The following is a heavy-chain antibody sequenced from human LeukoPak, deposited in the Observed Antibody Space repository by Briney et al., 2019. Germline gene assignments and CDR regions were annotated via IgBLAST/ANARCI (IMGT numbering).Heavy chain of an antibody. J-gene: IGHJ6*03. CDR3: ARGRKIAARLYYYYYMDV. CDR2: INPSGGST. V-gene: IGHV1-46*01. Sequence: ASVTVSCKASGYTFTSYYMHWVRQAPGQGLEWMGIINPSGGSTSYAQKFQGRVTMTRDMSTSTVYMELSSLRSEDTAVYYCARGRKIAARLYYYYYMDVWGKGTTVTVSS. CDR1: GYTFTSYY. D-gene: IGHD6-6*01.